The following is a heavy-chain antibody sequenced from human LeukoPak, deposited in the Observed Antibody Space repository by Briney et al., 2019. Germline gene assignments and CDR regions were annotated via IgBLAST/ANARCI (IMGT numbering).Heavy chain of an antibody. CDR3: ARSVLTGYLDY. D-gene: IGHD3-9*01. CDR1: GGSISSGSYY. CDR2: IYTSGST. Sequence: SETLSLTCTVSGGSISSGSYYWSWIRQPAGKGLEWIGRIYTSGSTNYNPSLKSRVTISVDTSKNQFSLKLSSVTAADTAVYYCARSVLTGYLDYWGQGTLVTVSS. J-gene: IGHJ4*02. V-gene: IGHV4-61*02.